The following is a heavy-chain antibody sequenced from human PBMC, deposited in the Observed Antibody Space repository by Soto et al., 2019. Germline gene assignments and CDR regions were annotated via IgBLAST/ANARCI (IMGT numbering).Heavy chain of an antibody. CDR3: ARHGDHYYYGMDV. D-gene: IGHD3-3*01. Sequence: GASLKISCKGSGYSFTSYWISWVRQMPGKGLEWMGRIDPSDSYTNYSSSFHGHVTISADKSISTAYLQWSSLKASDTAMYYCARHGDHYYYGMDVWGQGTTVTVSS. CDR2: IDPSDSYT. CDR1: GYSFTSYW. V-gene: IGHV5-10-1*01. J-gene: IGHJ6*02.